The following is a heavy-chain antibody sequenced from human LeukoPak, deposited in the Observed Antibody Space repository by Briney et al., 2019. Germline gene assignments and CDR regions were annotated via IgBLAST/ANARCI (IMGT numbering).Heavy chain of an antibody. CDR3: ARGVRDGYNYYYYYYMDV. D-gene: IGHD5-24*01. J-gene: IGHJ6*03. CDR2: ISAYNGNT. V-gene: IGHV1-18*01. Sequence: ASVKVSCKASGYTFTSYGISWVRHAPGQGLEWMGWISAYNGNTNYAQKLQGRVTMTTDTSTSTAYMELRSLRSDDTAVYYCARGVRDGYNYYYYYYMDVWGKGTTVTVSS. CDR1: GYTFTSYG.